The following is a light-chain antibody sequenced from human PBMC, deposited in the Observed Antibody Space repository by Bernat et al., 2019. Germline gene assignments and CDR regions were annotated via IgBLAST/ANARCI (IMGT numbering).Light chain of an antibody. J-gene: IGKJ4*01. CDR2: AIS. Sequence: KARPVSTLLIYAISNRFSGVPDRFSGSGSGTDFTLKISRVEADDLGVYYCMQDAQDLLFGGGTKVEIK. V-gene: IGKV2D-26*03. CDR3: MQDAQDLL.